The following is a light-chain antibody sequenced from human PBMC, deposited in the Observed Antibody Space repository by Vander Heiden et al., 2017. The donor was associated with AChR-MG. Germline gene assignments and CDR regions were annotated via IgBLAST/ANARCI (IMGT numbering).Light chain of an antibody. CDR3: SSYGGSNNL. CDR2: EVN. Sequence: QSALTQPPSASGSPGQSVTISCTGTSSDVGGHNFVSWFQQHPGKAPKLIIYEVNKRPSGVPDRFSGSKSGNTASLTVSGLQAEDEAYYYCSSYGGSNNLFGVGTKLTVL. V-gene: IGLV2-8*01. CDR1: SSDVGGHNF. J-gene: IGLJ2*01.